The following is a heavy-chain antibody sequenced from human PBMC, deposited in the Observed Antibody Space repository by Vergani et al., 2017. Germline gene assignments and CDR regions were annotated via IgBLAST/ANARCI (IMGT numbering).Heavy chain of an antibody. CDR3: TRGENGDSALDY. J-gene: IGHJ4*02. D-gene: IGHD4-17*01. V-gene: IGHV4-30-4*01. CDR2: IFYSGGT. CDR1: GASITSGPYY. Sequence: QVHLQESGPGLVKPSQTLSLTCTVSGASITSGPYYWTWIRQPPGKGLEWVGFIFYSGGTYYNPSLKNRVTISRDTSKNNFSLRLTSVTAADTAVYYCTRGENGDSALDYWGQGTLVTVSS.